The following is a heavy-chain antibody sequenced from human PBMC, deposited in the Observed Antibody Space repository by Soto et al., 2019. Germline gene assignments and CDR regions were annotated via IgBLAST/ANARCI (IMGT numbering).Heavy chain of an antibody. Sequence: GGSLRLSCAASGFTFSSYAMSWVRQAPGKGLEWVSAISGSGGSTYYADSVKGRFTISRDNSKNTLYLQMNSLRAEDTAVYYCAKDLGYYYDSSGYYDFDYWGQGTLVTVSS. V-gene: IGHV3-23*01. CDR1: GFTFSSYA. CDR2: ISGSGGST. D-gene: IGHD3-22*01. J-gene: IGHJ4*02. CDR3: AKDLGYYYDSSGYYDFDY.